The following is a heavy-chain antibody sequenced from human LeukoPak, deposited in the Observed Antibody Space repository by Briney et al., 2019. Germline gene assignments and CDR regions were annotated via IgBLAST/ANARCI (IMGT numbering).Heavy chain of an antibody. J-gene: IGHJ4*02. D-gene: IGHD6-13*01. CDR1: GYTFTGYY. CDR2: INPNSGGT. Sequence: KPGASVKVSCKASGYTFTGYYMHWVRQAPGQGLEWMGWINPNSGGTNYAQKFQGRVTMTRDTSISTAYMELSRLRSDDSAVYYCARVDGYSSSRGDYWGQGTLVTVSS. CDR3: ARVDGYSSSRGDY. V-gene: IGHV1-2*02.